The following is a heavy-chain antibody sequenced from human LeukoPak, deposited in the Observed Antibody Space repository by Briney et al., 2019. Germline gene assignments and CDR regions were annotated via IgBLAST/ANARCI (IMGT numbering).Heavy chain of an antibody. CDR1: GFTFSSYG. CDR3: AKVEQQLVLPFYFDY. Sequence: GGSLRLSCAASGFTFSSYGMHWVRQAPGKGLEWVAVISYDGSNKYYADSVKGRFTISRDNSKNTLYLQMNSLRAEDTAVYYCAKVEQQLVLPFYFDYWGQGTLVTVSS. D-gene: IGHD6-13*01. V-gene: IGHV3-30*18. CDR2: ISYDGSNK. J-gene: IGHJ4*02.